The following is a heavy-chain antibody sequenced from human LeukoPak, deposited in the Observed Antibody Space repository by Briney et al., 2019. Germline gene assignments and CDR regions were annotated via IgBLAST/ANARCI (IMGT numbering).Heavy chain of an antibody. V-gene: IGHV4-38-2*01. Sequence: KPSETLSLTCAVSGYSISSGYYWGWIRQPPGKGLEGIGSIYHSGSTYYNPSLKSRVTISVDTSKNQFSLKLSSVTAADTAVYYCAKLREREDIVVVPAASEYYFDYWGQGTLVTVSS. J-gene: IGHJ4*02. CDR2: IYHSGST. CDR1: GYSISSGYY. D-gene: IGHD2-2*01. CDR3: AKLREREDIVVVPAASEYYFDY.